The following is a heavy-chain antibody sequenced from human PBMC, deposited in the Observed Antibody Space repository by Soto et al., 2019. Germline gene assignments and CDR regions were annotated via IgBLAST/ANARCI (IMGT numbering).Heavy chain of an antibody. CDR2: INPSGGST. Sequence: QVQLVQSGAEVKKPGASVKVSCKPSGYTFTSYYMHWVRQAPGQGLEWMGIINPSGGSTSYAQKFQGRXXMXRDXSTSTVYMELSSLRSEDTAVYYCARAAGGSPWFDPWGQGTLVTVSS. D-gene: IGHD2-15*01. CDR3: ARAAGGSPWFDP. CDR1: GYTFTSYY. J-gene: IGHJ5*02. V-gene: IGHV1-46*03.